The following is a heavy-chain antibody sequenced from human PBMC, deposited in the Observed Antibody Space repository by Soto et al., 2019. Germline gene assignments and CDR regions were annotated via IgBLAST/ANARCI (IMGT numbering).Heavy chain of an antibody. Sequence: GGSLRLSCAASGFTFSSYSMNWVRQAPGKGLEWVSSISSSSSYIYYADSVKGRFTISRDNAKNSLYLQMNSLRAEDTAVYYCARDFDYYGSGSSGLWFDPWGQGTLVTVSS. V-gene: IGHV3-21*01. J-gene: IGHJ5*02. CDR1: GFTFSSYS. CDR2: ISSSSSYI. CDR3: ARDFDYYGSGSSGLWFDP. D-gene: IGHD3-10*01.